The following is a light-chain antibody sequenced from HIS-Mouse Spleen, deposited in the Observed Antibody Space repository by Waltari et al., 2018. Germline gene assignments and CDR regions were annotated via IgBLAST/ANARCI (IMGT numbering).Light chain of an antibody. CDR3: QQYNNWPPT. V-gene: IGKV3-15*01. Sequence: EIVMTQSPATLSVSPGERATLSCRASQRVSSNLAWYQQKTGQAPRLLIYGASTRATGIPARFSGSGAGTEFTLTISSLQSEDFAVYYCQQYNNWPPTFGGGTKVEIK. CDR1: QRVSSN. CDR2: GAS. J-gene: IGKJ4*01.